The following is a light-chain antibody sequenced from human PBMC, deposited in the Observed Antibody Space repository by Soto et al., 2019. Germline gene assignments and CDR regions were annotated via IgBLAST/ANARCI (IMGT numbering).Light chain of an antibody. V-gene: IGKV3-20*01. CDR2: GAS. CDR1: QSVSSSY. J-gene: IGKJ4*01. Sequence: EIVLTQSPGTLSLSPGERATLSCRASQSVSSSYLAWYQQKPGQAPRLLICGASSRATGIPDSFSGSGSATAFTLTISRLEPEDFAVYYGPQYGSSPLTFGGGTKVDIK. CDR3: PQYGSSPLT.